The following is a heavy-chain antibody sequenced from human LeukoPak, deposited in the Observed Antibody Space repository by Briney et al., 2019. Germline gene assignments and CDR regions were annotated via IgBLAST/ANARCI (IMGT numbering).Heavy chain of an antibody. D-gene: IGHD2-15*01. CDR2: IIPILGTA. CDR3: AKSVVVITFRFDD. Sequence: SVKVSCKASGGTFSSYAISWVRQAPGQGLEWMGGIIPILGTANYAQKFQGRVTITADESTSTAYMELSSLRADDTAVYYCAKSVVVITFRFDDWGXGALVTVSS. CDR1: GGTFSSYA. V-gene: IGHV1-69*13. J-gene: IGHJ4*01.